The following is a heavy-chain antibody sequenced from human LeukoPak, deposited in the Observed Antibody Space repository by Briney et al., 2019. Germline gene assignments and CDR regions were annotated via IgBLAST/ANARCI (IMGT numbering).Heavy chain of an antibody. J-gene: IGHJ4*02. V-gene: IGHV3-21*01. CDR3: ARDFQPELRFGELLYFDY. CDR2: ISSSSSYI. D-gene: IGHD3-10*01. Sequence: GGSLRLSCAASGFTFSSYSMNWVRQAPGKGLEWVSSISSSSSYIFYADSVKGRFTISRDNGKNSMYLQMNSLRAEDTAVYYCARDFQPELRFGELLYFDYWGQGTLVTVSS. CDR1: GFTFSSYS.